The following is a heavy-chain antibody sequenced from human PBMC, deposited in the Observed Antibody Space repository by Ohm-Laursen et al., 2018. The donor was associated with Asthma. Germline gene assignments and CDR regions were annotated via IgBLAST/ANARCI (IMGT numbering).Heavy chain of an antibody. J-gene: IGHJ6*02. V-gene: IGHV1-2*06. CDR1: GYTFTGYS. Sequence: ASVKVSCKASGYTFTGYSMHWVRQAPGQGLEWMGRINPDSGGTNYAQKFQGRVTMTRDTSISTAYMELSSLRSEDTAVYYCARDLSGNSECYYNYYYYGMDVWGQGTMVTVSS. D-gene: IGHD1-26*01. CDR3: ARDLSGNSECYYNYYYYGMDV. CDR2: INPDSGGT.